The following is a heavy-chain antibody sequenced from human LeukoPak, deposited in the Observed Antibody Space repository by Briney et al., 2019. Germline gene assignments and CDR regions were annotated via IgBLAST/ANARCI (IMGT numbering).Heavy chain of an antibody. CDR2: IIPIFGTA. Sequence: ASVKVSCKASGGTFSSYAISWVRQAPGQGLEWRGGIIPIFGTANYAQKFQGRVTITADESTSTAYMELSSLRSEDTAVYYCARGSVVVPAARHQYHWFDPWGQGTLVTVSS. D-gene: IGHD2-2*01. J-gene: IGHJ5*02. CDR1: GGTFSSYA. CDR3: ARGSVVVPAARHQYHWFDP. V-gene: IGHV1-69*13.